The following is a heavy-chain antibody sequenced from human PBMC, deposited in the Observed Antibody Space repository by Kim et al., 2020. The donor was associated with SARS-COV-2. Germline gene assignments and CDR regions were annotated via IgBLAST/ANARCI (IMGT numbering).Heavy chain of an antibody. V-gene: IGHV3-74*03. J-gene: IGHJ3*01. CDR2: INIDATTT. Sequence: GGSLRLSCAASGFTFSRYSMHWVRQVPGKGLVWVSRINIDATTTMYADLVRGRFTVSRDNAKNTLYLQMNSLRVEDTAVYHCVRGAPGGFDVWGQGTMVTVSS. CDR1: GFTFSRYS. D-gene: IGHD1-26*01. CDR3: VRGAPGGFDV.